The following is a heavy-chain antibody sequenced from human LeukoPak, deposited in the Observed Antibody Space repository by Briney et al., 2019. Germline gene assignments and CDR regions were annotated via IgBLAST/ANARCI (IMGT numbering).Heavy chain of an antibody. CDR1: GGSFSGYY. D-gene: IGHD2-2*02. J-gene: IGHJ6*03. V-gene: IGHV4-59*01. CDR3: ARIPRGGNYYYMDV. Sequence: PSETLSLTCAVYGGSFSGYYWSWIRQPPGQGLEWIGYIYYSGSTNYNPSLKSRVIISVDTSKNQFSLKLSSVTAADTAVYYCARIPRGGNYYYMDVWGKGTTVTVSS. CDR2: IYYSGST.